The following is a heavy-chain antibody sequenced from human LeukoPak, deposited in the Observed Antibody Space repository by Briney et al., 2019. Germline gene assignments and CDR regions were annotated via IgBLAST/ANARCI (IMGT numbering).Heavy chain of an antibody. D-gene: IGHD3-22*01. CDR2: IYHSGTA. V-gene: IGHV4-38-2*02. Sequence: SETLSLTCAVSGYSITSGYYWGWIRQPPGKGLEWIGSIYHSGTASYNPSLKSRVTISVDTSKNQFSLELSSVTAADTAVYYCARDPYYYDSSGYRTEYFQHWGKGTLVTVSS. J-gene: IGHJ1*01. CDR1: GYSITSGYY. CDR3: ARDPYYYDSSGYRTEYFQH.